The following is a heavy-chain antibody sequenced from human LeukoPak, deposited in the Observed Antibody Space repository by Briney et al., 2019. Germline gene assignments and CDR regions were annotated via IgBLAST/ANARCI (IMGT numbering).Heavy chain of an antibody. V-gene: IGHV4-61*02. CDR1: GGSISSGSYY. J-gene: IGHJ5*02. Sequence: PSQTLSLTCTVSGGSISSGSYYWSWIRQPAGKGLEWTERIYTSGSTNYNPSLKSRVTISVDTSKNQFSLKLSSVTAADTAVYYCARGATDQDWFDPWGQGTLVTVSS. CDR2: IYTSGST. CDR3: ARGATDQDWFDP.